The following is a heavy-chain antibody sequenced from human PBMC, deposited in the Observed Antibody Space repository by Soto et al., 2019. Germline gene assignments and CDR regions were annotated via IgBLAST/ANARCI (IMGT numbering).Heavy chain of an antibody. CDR3: ARDCINAICTYAMDV. Sequence: SQTLSLTCAISGDSVSSNSASWVWIRQSPSRGLEWLGRTYYRSKWYNDYAVSVKSRLTISPDTSKNQVSLQLRSVTPEDTAVYYCARDCINAICTYAMDVWGQGTTVTVSS. CDR2: TYYRSKWYN. J-gene: IGHJ6*02. D-gene: IGHD2-8*01. V-gene: IGHV6-1*01. CDR1: GDSVSSNSAS.